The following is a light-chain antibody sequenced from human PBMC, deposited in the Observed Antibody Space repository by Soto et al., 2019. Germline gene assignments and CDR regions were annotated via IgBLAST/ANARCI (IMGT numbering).Light chain of an antibody. CDR2: GAS. Sequence: DIVLTQTPGTLPLSPGERATLSSRASQRVGSNYLAWYQQTNGQAPRLLIYGASTRDTGIPARFSGRGSGTDFTLTISRLEPEDFAVYYCQQYGSSPWTFGQGTQVDIK. CDR3: QQYGSSPWT. CDR1: QRVGSNY. J-gene: IGKJ1*01. V-gene: IGKV3-20*01.